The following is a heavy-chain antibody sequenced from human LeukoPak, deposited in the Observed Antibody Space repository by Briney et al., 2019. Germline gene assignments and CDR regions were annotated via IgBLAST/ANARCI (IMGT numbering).Heavy chain of an antibody. D-gene: IGHD6-19*01. V-gene: IGHV1-18*04. J-gene: IGHJ5*02. CDR3: ARRYIAVARTSWFDP. CDR2: TSVYNGSR. Sequence: AGVKVTCKGSGSTFTSYGISWLRQPPAQGHEGMGWTSVYNGSRNYAHKLQGTVTITTTTSTSKAYMKLNIHRSNDTAVYFCARRYIAVARTSWFDPWGQGTLVTVSS. CDR1: GSTFTSYG.